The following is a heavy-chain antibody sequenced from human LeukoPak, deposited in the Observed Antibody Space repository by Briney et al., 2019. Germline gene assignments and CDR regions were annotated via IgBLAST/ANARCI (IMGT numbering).Heavy chain of an antibody. Sequence: PSETLPLTCTVSGGSIDSYYWSWIRQPPGKGLEWIGYIYYTGSTEYHPSLKSRGTISLDTSKNQFSLKLTSVTAADTAVYYCARVYQSAEYYFDYWGQGNLVSVSS. D-gene: IGHD2-2*01. CDR2: IYYTGST. V-gene: IGHV4-59*01. J-gene: IGHJ4*02. CDR1: GGSIDSYY. CDR3: ARVYQSAEYYFDY.